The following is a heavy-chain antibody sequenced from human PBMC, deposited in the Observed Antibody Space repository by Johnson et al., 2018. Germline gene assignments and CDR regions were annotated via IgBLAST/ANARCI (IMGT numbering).Heavy chain of an antibody. V-gene: IGHV1-58*01. Sequence: QLVQSGPEVKKPGTSVKVSCKASGFTFTSSAVQWVRQARGQRLEWIGWIVVGSGNTNYAQKFQARVTITRAMSTSTAYMELSSLRSEDTAVYYCAADRGYYYDSSGYYPDAFDIWGQGTMVTVSS. CDR1: GFTFTSSA. J-gene: IGHJ3*02. D-gene: IGHD3-22*01. CDR3: AADRGYYYDSSGYYPDAFDI. CDR2: IVVGSGNT.